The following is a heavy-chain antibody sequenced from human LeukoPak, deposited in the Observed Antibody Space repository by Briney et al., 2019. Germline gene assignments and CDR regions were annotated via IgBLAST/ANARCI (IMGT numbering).Heavy chain of an antibody. Sequence: GGSLRLSCAASGFTFDDYGMSWVRQAPGKGLEWVAGINWNGGNTGYSDSVKGRFTISRDNAKNSLYLQMNSLRAEDTAVYYCARGGGYSYGSFDYWGQGTLVTVSS. V-gene: IGHV3-20*04. J-gene: IGHJ4*02. CDR3: ARGGGYSYGSFDY. CDR2: INWNGGNT. D-gene: IGHD5-18*01. CDR1: GFTFDDYG.